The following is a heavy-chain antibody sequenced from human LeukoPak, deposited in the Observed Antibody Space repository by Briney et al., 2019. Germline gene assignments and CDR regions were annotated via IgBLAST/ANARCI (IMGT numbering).Heavy chain of an antibody. D-gene: IGHD6-13*01. CDR1: GGSISSYY. CDR3: ARRTGSSSWAYYYGMDV. Sequence: SETLSLTCTVSGGSISSYYWNWIRQPPGKGLEWIGYIYYSGSTNYNPSLKSRVTISVDTSKNQFSLKLSSVTAADTAVYYCARRTGSSSWAYYYGMDVWGQGTTVTVSS. CDR2: IYYSGST. V-gene: IGHV4-59*08. J-gene: IGHJ6*02.